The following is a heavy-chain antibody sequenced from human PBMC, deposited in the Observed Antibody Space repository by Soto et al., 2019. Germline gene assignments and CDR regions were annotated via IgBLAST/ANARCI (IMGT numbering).Heavy chain of an antibody. V-gene: IGHV3-74*01. Sequence: GGSLRLSCAASGFTFSSYWMHWVRQAPGKGLVWVSRINSDGSSTSYADSVKGRFTISRDNAKNTLYLQMNSLRAEDTAVYYCASPIAVAGTGYDYWGQGTLVTVSS. J-gene: IGHJ4*02. CDR1: GFTFSSYW. CDR2: INSDGSST. CDR3: ASPIAVAGTGYDY. D-gene: IGHD6-19*01.